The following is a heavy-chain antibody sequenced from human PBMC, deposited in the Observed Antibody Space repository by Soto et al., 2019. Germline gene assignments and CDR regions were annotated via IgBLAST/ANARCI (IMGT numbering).Heavy chain of an antibody. CDR2: IYYSGST. CDR3: ARRNDPYRTHWFDP. D-gene: IGHD4-4*01. CDR1: GGSISSSSYY. Sequence: PSETLSLTCTVSGGSISSSSYYWGWIRQPPGKGLEWIGSIYYSGSTYYNPSLKSRVTMSVDTSKNQFSLKLSSVTAADTAVYYCARRNDPYRTHWFDPWGQGTLVTVSS. J-gene: IGHJ5*02. V-gene: IGHV4-39*01.